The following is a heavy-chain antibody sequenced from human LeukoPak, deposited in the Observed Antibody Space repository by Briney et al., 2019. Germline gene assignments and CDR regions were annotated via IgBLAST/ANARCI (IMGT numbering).Heavy chain of an antibody. D-gene: IGHD3-3*01. CDR3: VSDLCGGDDQ. J-gene: IGHJ5*02. CDR2: IDEDGKTI. Sequence: GGSPRLSCAASGFTFNSYWMHWVRQAPGKGLVWVSRIDEDGKTIDYADSVKGRFTISRDNAKDTLYLQMSSLRDEDTAVYYCVSDLCGGDDQWGRGTLVTVSS. CDR1: GFTFNSYW. V-gene: IGHV3-74*01.